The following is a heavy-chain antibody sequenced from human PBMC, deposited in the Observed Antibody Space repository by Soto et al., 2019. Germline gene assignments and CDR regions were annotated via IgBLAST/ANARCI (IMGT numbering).Heavy chain of an antibody. CDR1: GGSISSGDYY. D-gene: IGHD3-22*01. V-gene: IGHV4-30-4*01. Sequence: SETLSLTCTVSGGSISSGDYYWSWIRQPPGKGLEWIGYIYYSGSTYYSPSLKSRVTISVDTSKNQFSLKLSSVTAADTAVYYCASSLLYYYDSSGLFDYWGQGTLVTVSS. CDR3: ASSLLYYYDSSGLFDY. CDR2: IYYSGST. J-gene: IGHJ4*02.